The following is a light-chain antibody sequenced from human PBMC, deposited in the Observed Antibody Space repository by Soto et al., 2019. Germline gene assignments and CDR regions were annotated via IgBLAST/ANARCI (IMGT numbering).Light chain of an antibody. CDR2: KAS. V-gene: IGKV1-5*03. CDR1: QLISSW. J-gene: IGKJ4*01. CDR3: QQYNSYPLT. Sequence: DIQMTQSPSTLSASVGDRVTITCRASQLISSWLAWYQQKPGKAPKLLIFKASSLESGVPSRFSGGGSGTEFTLTISSLQPDDFATYYGQQYNSYPLTFGGGTKVEIK.